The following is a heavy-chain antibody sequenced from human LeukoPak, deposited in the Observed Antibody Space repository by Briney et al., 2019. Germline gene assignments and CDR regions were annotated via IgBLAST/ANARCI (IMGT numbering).Heavy chain of an antibody. J-gene: IGHJ4*02. CDR3: AKSPSYSGSYSRFDF. Sequence: PGGSLRLSCTASGFTFSNYGMTWVRLAPGKGLEWVSAISGSGGSTYYADSVKGRFTISRDNSKNTLYLQMNSLRAEDTAVYYCAKSPSYSGSYSRFDFWGQGTLVTVSS. D-gene: IGHD1-26*01. CDR2: ISGSGGST. V-gene: IGHV3-23*01. CDR1: GFTFSNYG.